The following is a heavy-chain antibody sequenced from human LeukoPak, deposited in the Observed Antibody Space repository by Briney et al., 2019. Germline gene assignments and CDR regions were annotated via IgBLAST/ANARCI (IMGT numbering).Heavy chain of an antibody. V-gene: IGHV4-38-2*02. CDR2: IYHSGST. J-gene: IGHJ5*02. D-gene: IGHD2-2*01. Sequence: SGTLSLTCTVSGYSISSGYYWGWIRQPPGKGLEWIGSIYHSGSTYYNPSLKSRVTISVDTSKNQFSLKLSSVTAADTAVYYCARGSIVVVPAAIDNWFDPWGQGTLVTVSS. CDR1: GYSISSGYY. CDR3: ARGSIVVVPAAIDNWFDP.